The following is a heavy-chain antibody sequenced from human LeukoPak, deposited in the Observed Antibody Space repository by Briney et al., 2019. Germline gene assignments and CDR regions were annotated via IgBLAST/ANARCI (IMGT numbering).Heavy chain of an antibody. Sequence: ASVKVSCKASGYTFTDYGMHWVRQAPGQRLEWMAWINAGNGNAKYSQKFQGRVTITRDTSASTAYMELSSLRSDDTAVYYCARGRWLRRLDYWGQGTLVTVSS. V-gene: IGHV1-3*01. D-gene: IGHD5-12*01. CDR1: GYTFTDYG. J-gene: IGHJ4*02. CDR3: ARGRWLRRLDY. CDR2: INAGNGNA.